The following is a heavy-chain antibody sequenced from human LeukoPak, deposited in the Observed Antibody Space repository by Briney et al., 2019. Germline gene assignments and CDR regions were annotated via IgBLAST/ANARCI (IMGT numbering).Heavy chain of an antibody. CDR2: INHSGST. CDR1: GGSFSGYY. D-gene: IGHD1-1*01. V-gene: IGHV4-34*01. Sequence: SETLSLTCAVHGGSFSGYYWSWIRQPPGKGLEWIGEINHSGSTNYNPSLKSRVTISVDTSKNQFSLKLSSVTAADTAVYYCAKGRRFYYYYYMDVWGKGTTVTVSS. J-gene: IGHJ6*03. CDR3: AKGRRFYYYYYMDV.